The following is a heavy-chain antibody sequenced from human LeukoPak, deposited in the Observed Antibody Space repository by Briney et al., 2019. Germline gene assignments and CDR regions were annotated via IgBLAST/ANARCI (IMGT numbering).Heavy chain of an antibody. CDR2: IYTSGST. J-gene: IGHJ4*02. Sequence: SETLSLTCTVSGGSISSGSHYWSWIRQPAGKGLEWIGRIYTSGSTNYNPSLKSRVTISVDTSKNQFSLKLSSVTAADTAVYYCARDPIVGATPFDYWGQGTLVTVSS. CDR3: ARDPIVGATPFDY. CDR1: GGSISSGSHY. D-gene: IGHD1-26*01. V-gene: IGHV4-61*02.